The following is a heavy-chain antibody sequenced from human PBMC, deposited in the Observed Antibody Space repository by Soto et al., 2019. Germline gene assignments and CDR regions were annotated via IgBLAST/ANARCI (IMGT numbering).Heavy chain of an antibody. CDR3: AKGSASIDV. J-gene: IGHJ6*02. Sequence: EVQLLESGGGLVQPGGSLRLSCAASGFTFSSSVMSWVRQAPGKGLEWVSSISASGAGTFYADSVKGRFTISRDNSKNTLYLQMNSRRAEDTAVYYCAKGSASIDVWGQGTTVTVSS. CDR1: GFTFSSSV. V-gene: IGHV3-23*01. CDR2: ISASGAGT.